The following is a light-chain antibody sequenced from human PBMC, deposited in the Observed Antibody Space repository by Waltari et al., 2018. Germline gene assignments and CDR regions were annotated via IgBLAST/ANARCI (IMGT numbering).Light chain of an antibody. CDR1: QTIRSN. CDR3: QQYDNWLGT. V-gene: IGKV3-15*01. CDR2: GAS. Sequence: IVMTQSLATLSVFPGERATLSCRASQTIRSNLAWYQHKPGQAPRLLIYGASTRATGIPARFSGSGSGTEFTLTISSLQSEDFAVYFCQQYDNWLGTFGQGTKVEIK. J-gene: IGKJ1*01.